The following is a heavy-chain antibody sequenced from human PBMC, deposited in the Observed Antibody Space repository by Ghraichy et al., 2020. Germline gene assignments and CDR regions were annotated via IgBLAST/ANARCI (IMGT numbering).Heavy chain of an antibody. J-gene: IGHJ4*02. CDR1: GGTFNTYA. CDR3: SVLTPDARRPAF. Sequence: SVKVSCKASGGTFNTYAINWVRQAPGQGLEWMGGLIPMFRTPKYAQKFQDRVSISADESTSTAYMEVSSLRSDDTAFYYCSVLTPDARRPAFWGQGTLVTVSS. V-gene: IGHV1-69*13. D-gene: IGHD4-17*01. CDR2: LIPMFRTP.